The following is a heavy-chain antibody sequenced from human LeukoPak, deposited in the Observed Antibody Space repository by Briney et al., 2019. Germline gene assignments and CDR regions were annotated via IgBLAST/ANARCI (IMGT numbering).Heavy chain of an antibody. CDR1: GGSIRRSGDC. V-gene: IGHV4-30-2*01. CDR2: IWASGNS. Sequence: PTPTLSLTCAVFGGSIRRSGDCSNWLRQPPGKGLERIGYIWASGNSYSSPSLKSRVTISLDKSKHLFSLKINSVTGADTAVYFCAKGEVEEWFDSWGPGILVTVSS. D-gene: IGHD3-16*01. CDR3: AKGEVEEWFDS. J-gene: IGHJ5*01.